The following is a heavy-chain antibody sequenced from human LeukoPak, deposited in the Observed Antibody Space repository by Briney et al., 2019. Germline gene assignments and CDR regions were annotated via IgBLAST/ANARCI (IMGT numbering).Heavy chain of an antibody. V-gene: IGHV1-8*01. CDR3: ARGRFLEWLLGWRYYNYGMDV. D-gene: IGHD3-3*01. J-gene: IGHJ6*02. CDR1: GYTFTSYD. CDR2: MNPNSGNT. Sequence: ASVKVSCKASGYTFTSYDINWVRQATGQGLEWMGWMNPNSGNTGYAQKFQGRVTMTRNTSISTAYMELSSLRSEDTAVYYCARGRFLEWLLGWRYYNYGMDVWGQGTTVTVSS.